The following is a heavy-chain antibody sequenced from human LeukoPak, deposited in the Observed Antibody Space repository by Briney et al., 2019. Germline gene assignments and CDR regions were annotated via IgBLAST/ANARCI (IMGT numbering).Heavy chain of an antibody. CDR1: GGSMTYYY. CDR2: MYHSGTT. Sequence: PSETLSLTCTVSGGSMTYYYWTWIRQPPGKGLEWIGYMYHSGTTNYNPSLKSRVTISVDRSKNQFSLKLSSVTAADTAVYYCVRGYYYDSSGYWVRAFDIWGQGTMVTVSS. CDR3: VRGYYYDSSGYWVRAFDI. D-gene: IGHD3-22*01. V-gene: IGHV4-59*12. J-gene: IGHJ3*02.